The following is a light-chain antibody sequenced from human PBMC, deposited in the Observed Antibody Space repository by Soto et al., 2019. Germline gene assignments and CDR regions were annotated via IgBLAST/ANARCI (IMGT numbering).Light chain of an antibody. Sequence: QSVLTQPASVSGSPGQSITISCTGTSSDVGSYNLVSWYQQHPGKAPKLMIYEGSKRPSGVSNRFSGSKSGNTASLTISGLQAEDEADHYCCSYAGSSPVGAVFGGGTQLTLL. CDR3: CSYAGSSPVGAV. CDR1: SSDVGSYNL. V-gene: IGLV2-23*03. J-gene: IGLJ7*01. CDR2: EGS.